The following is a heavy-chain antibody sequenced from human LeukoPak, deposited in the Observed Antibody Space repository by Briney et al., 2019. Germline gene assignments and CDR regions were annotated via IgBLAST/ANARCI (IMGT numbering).Heavy chain of an antibody. CDR3: AKLVGTGTTPTDY. D-gene: IGHD1-1*01. Sequence: SETLSLTCAVFGGSFSDYYWSWIRQPPGKGLEWIGEINHSGITNYNPSLKSRVTISADTSKNQFSLKLSSVTAADTAIYYCAKLVGTGTTPTDYWGQGTLVTVSS. J-gene: IGHJ4*02. V-gene: IGHV4-34*01. CDR2: INHSGIT. CDR1: GGSFSDYY.